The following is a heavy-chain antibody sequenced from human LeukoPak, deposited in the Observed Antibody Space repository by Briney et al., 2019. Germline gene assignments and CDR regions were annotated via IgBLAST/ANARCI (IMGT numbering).Heavy chain of an antibody. CDR3: ARLAPSNYHGGSGYLDY. Sequence: SETLSLTCTVSGGSISSSSYYWGWIRQPPGKGLEWIGNIHYSGSTNLNSSLKSRVTISVDTSKNQFSLKLSSVTAADTAVYYCARLAPSNYHGGSGYLDYWGQGTLVTVSS. CDR2: IHYSGST. V-gene: IGHV4-39*01. J-gene: IGHJ4*02. CDR1: GGSISSSSYY. D-gene: IGHD3-22*01.